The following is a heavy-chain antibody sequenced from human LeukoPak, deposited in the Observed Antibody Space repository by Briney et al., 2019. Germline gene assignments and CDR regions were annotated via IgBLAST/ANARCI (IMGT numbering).Heavy chain of an antibody. J-gene: IGHJ4*02. Sequence: SVKVSCKASGCTFSSYGVSWVRQAPGQGLEWMGRIIPILGITNYAQKFQGRVTITADKSTSTAYMELSSLRSQDTAVYFCARGFGSSTSYVSDFDFWGQGTLVTVSS. CDR1: GCTFSSYG. CDR2: IIPILGIT. V-gene: IGHV1-69*04. D-gene: IGHD3-16*01. CDR3: ARGFGSSTSYVSDFDF.